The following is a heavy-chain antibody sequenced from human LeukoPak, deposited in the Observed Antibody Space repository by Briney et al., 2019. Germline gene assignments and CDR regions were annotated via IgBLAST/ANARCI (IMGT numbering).Heavy chain of an antibody. CDR3: AKAPYYYDSSGYRGNWFDP. D-gene: IGHD3-22*01. V-gene: IGHV3-66*01. J-gene: IGHJ5*02. CDR1: EFSVGSNY. Sequence: GGSLRLSCAASEFSVGSNYMTWVRQAPGKGLEWVSLIYSGGSTYYADSVKGRFTISRDNSKNTLYLQMNSLRAEDTAVYYCAKAPYYYDSSGYRGNWFDPWGQGTLVTVSS. CDR2: IYSGGST.